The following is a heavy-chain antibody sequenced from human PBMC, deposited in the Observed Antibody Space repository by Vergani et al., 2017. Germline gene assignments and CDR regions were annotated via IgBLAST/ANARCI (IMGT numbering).Heavy chain of an antibody. CDR3: AKDLSYSTAGPHFDS. CDR1: GFSFRGHG. V-gene: IGHV3-30*18. J-gene: IGHJ4*02. D-gene: IGHD4-11*01. Sequence: QVHLVESGGGVVQPGRSLTLSCVASGFSFRGHGMHWVRQAPGKWLGWVAMISYDGDRRDYGDFAKGRFPISRDSSKTVYLQMNSLRVEDTAMYFCAKDLSYSTAGPHFDSRGQGTLVTVSS. CDR2: ISYDGDRR.